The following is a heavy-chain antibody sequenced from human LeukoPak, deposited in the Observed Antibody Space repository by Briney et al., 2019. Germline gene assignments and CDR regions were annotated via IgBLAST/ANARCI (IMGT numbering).Heavy chain of an antibody. CDR2: ISSSSSTI. J-gene: IGHJ6*03. D-gene: IGHD3/OR15-3a*01. Sequence: GGSLRLSCAASGFTFSSYSMNWVRQAPGKGLEWVSYISSSSSTIYYADSVKGRFTISRDNAKNPLYLQMSSLRAEDTAVYYCARRGIWTDMDVWGKGTTVTVSS. CDR3: ARRGIWTDMDV. CDR1: GFTFSSYS. V-gene: IGHV3-48*01.